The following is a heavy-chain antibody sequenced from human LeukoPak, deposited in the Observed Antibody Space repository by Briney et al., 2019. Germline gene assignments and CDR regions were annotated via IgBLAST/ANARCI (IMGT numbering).Heavy chain of an antibody. CDR1: GGSISSYY. CDR2: IYTSGST. Sequence: SETLSLTCTVSGGSISSYYWSWIRQPAGKGLEWIGRIYTSGSTNYNPSLKSRVTMSVDTSKNQFSLQLSSVTAADTAVYYCARSPRGVVGATGRLDYWGQGTLVTVSS. V-gene: IGHV4-4*07. J-gene: IGHJ4*02. D-gene: IGHD1-26*01. CDR3: ARSPRGVVGATGRLDY.